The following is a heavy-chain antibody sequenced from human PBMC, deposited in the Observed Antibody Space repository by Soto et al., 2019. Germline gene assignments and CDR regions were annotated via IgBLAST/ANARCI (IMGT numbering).Heavy chain of an antibody. CDR2: ISSSSSYI. Sequence: GGSLRLSCAASGFTFSSYSMNWVRQAPGKGLEWVSCISSSSSYINYADSVKGRFTISRDNAKNSLYLQMNSLRAEDTAVYYCARDSRRMATMLMDAFDIWGQGTMVTVPS. CDR1: GFTFSSYS. CDR3: ARDSRRMATMLMDAFDI. V-gene: IGHV3-21*01. J-gene: IGHJ3*02. D-gene: IGHD5-12*01.